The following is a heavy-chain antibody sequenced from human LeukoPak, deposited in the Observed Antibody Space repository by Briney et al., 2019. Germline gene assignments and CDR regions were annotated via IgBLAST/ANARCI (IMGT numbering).Heavy chain of an antibody. V-gene: IGHV7-4-1*02. Sequence: GASVKVSCKASGYTFTSYAMNWVRQAPGQRLEWMGWINTNTGNPTYAQGFTGRFVFSLDTSVSTAYLQISSLKAEDTVVYYCARVVLVGPGYYFDYWGQGTLVTVSS. CDR2: INTNTGNP. CDR3: ARVVLVGPGYYFDY. J-gene: IGHJ4*02. D-gene: IGHD1-26*01. CDR1: GYTFTSYA.